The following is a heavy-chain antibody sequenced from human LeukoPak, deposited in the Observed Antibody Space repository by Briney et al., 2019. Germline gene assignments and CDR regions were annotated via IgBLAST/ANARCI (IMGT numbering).Heavy chain of an antibody. V-gene: IGHV3-7*01. CDR1: EFTPSAFW. J-gene: IGHJ6*04. CDR3: AIFAGAVPGNLLL. CDR2: INKDGTEK. D-gene: IGHD2-8*02. Sequence: PGGSLRLSCAASEFTPSAFWMTWVRRPPGKGLEWVANINKDGTEKEYVDSVKGRFSIFRDNAKNSVFLQMNSLRAEDTAVYYCAIFAGAVPGNLLLWGKGTTVIVSA.